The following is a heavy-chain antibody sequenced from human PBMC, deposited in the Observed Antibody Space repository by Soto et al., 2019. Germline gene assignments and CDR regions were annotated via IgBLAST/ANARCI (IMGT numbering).Heavy chain of an antibody. CDR3: ARVGYCISTSCSTSFDP. CDR1: GGSISSGGYY. D-gene: IGHD2-2*02. CDR2: IYYSGST. J-gene: IGHJ5*02. V-gene: IGHV4-31*03. Sequence: QVQLQESGPGLVKPSQTLSLTCTVSGGSISSGGYYWSWIRQHPGKGLEWIGYIYYSGSTYYNPXLKSRVTISVXXSXNXSSLKLSSVTAADTAVYYCARVGYCISTSCSTSFDPWGQGTLVTVSS.